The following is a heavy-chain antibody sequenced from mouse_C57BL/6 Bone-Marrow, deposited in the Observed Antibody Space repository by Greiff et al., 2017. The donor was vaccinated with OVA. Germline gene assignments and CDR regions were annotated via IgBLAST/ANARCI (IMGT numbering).Heavy chain of an antibody. V-gene: IGHV5-6*01. J-gene: IGHJ1*03. CDR3: ARQVLYYGYYLHWYFDV. CDR1: GFTFSSYG. Sequence: EVQGVESGGDLVKPGGSLKLSCAASGFTFSSYGMSWVRQTPDKRLEWVATISSGGSYTSYPDSVKGRFPLSRDNAKNTLYLQMSSLKSEDTAMYYCARQVLYYGYYLHWYFDVWGTGTTVTVSS. D-gene: IGHD2-3*01. CDR2: ISSGGSYT.